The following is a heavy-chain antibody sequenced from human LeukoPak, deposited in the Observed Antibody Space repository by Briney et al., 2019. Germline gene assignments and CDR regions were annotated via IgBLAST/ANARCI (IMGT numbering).Heavy chain of an antibody. J-gene: IGHJ6*03. CDR1: GFTFSDYW. Sequence: GGSLRLSCAASGFTFSDYWMHWVRQAPGKGLVWVSRINSDESSTSYADSVKGRFTISRDNAKNTVFLQMNSLRAEDTAVYYCAGDRWNYYFMDVWGKGTTVTVSS. CDR3: AGDRWNYYFMDV. D-gene: IGHD4-23*01. CDR2: INSDESST. V-gene: IGHV3-74*01.